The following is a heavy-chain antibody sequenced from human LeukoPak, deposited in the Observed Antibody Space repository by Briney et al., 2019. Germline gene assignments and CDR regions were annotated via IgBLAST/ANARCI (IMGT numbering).Heavy chain of an antibody. CDR2: IWYDGSNK. V-gene: IGHV3-33*06. J-gene: IGHJ4*02. D-gene: IGHD6-19*01. CDR3: AKDRAHYSSGWRGFFDY. CDR1: EFTFSSYG. Sequence: PVGSLRLSCAASEFTFSSYGMHWVRQAPGKGLEWVAVIWYDGSNKYYADSVKGRFTISRDNSKNTLYLQMNSLRAEDTAVYYCAKDRAHYSSGWRGFFDYWGQGTLVTVSS.